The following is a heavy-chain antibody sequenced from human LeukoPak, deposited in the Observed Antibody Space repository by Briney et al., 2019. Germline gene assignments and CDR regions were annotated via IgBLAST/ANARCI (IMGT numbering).Heavy chain of an antibody. J-gene: IGHJ4*02. D-gene: IGHD4/OR15-4a*01. CDR1: GFTFNTYA. CDR3: ARDPGAFPYFFDC. CDR2: ISGDGVSP. V-gene: IGHV3-23*01. Sequence: GGSLRLSCAASGFTFNTYAMSWVRQTPGKGLECVSAISGDGVSPYYADSVRGRFTISRDNSKNTLYLQMNSLRVEDTAVYFCARDPGAFPYFFDCWGQGTLVTVSS.